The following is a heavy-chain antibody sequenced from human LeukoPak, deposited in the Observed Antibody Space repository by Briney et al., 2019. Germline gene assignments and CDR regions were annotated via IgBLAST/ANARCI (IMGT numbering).Heavy chain of an antibody. Sequence: GGSLRLSCAASGFTFSSYGMSWVRQAPGKGLEWVSAISGSGGSTYYADSVKGRFTISRDNSKNTLYLQMNSLRAEDTAVYYCAKDQEITYYYDSGGAFDIWGQGTMVTVSS. CDR1: GFTFSSYG. D-gene: IGHD3-22*01. V-gene: IGHV3-23*01. CDR3: AKDQEITYYYDSGGAFDI. J-gene: IGHJ3*02. CDR2: ISGSGGST.